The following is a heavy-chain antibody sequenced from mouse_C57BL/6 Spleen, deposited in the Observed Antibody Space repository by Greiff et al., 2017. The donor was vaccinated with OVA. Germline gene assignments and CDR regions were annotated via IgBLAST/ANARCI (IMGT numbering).Heavy chain of an antibody. V-gene: IGHV1-50*01. CDR3: ARNAMDY. Sequence: VKLMESGAELVKPGASVKLSCKASGYTFTSYWMQWVKQRPGQGLEWIGEIDPSDSYTNYNQKFKGKATLTVDTSSSTAYMQLSSLTSEDSAVYYCARNAMDYWGQGTSVTVSS. CDR2: IDPSDSYT. J-gene: IGHJ4*01. CDR1: GYTFTSYW.